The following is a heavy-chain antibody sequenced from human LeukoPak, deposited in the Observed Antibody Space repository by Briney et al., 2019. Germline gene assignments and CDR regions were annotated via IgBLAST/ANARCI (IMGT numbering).Heavy chain of an antibody. CDR3: ATCSGGRCYSKGFDY. J-gene: IGHJ4*02. Sequence: GRSLRLSCAASGFTFSSYWMHCVRQAPGKGLVWVSCISSGGSETRYADSVKGRFTISRDNARNTLYLQMNSLTAEDTAVYYCATCSGGRCYSKGFDYWGQGTLVTVSS. CDR1: GFTFSSYW. CDR2: ISSGGSET. V-gene: IGHV3-74*01. D-gene: IGHD2-15*01.